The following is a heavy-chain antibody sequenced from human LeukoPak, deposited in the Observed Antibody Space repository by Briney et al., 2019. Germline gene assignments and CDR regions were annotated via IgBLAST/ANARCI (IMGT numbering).Heavy chain of an antibody. CDR1: GFTFSSYG. CDR3: AKGQAAAAGPYYFDY. CDR2: IWYDGSNK. J-gene: IGHJ4*02. V-gene: IGHV3-33*06. Sequence: GGSLRLSCAASGFTFSSYGMHWVRQAPGKGLEWVAVIWYDGSNKYYADSVKGRFTISRDNSKNTLYLQMNSLRAEDTAVYYCAKGQAAAAGPYYFDYWGQGTLVTVSS. D-gene: IGHD6-13*01.